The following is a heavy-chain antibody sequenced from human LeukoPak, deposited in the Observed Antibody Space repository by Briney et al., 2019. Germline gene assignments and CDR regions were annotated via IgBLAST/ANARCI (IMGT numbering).Heavy chain of an antibody. V-gene: IGHV3-23*01. CDR3: AKRYYDSSGYYFGY. D-gene: IGHD3-22*01. J-gene: IGHJ4*02. Sequence: GGSLRLSCAASGFTFSSYAMSWVRQAPGKGLEWVSAISGSGGSTYYADSVKGRFTISRDNSMNTLYLQMNSLRAEDTAVYYCAKRYYDSSGYYFGYWGQGTLVTVSS. CDR2: ISGSGGST. CDR1: GFTFSSYA.